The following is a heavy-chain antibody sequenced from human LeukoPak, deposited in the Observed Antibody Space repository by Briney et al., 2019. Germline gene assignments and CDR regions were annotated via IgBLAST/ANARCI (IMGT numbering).Heavy chain of an antibody. D-gene: IGHD6-19*01. CDR2: INPNSGGT. J-gene: IGHJ5*02. V-gene: IGHV1-2*02. CDR3: ATQATSGWHFS. Sequence: ASVKVSCKASGYTFTGYYMHWVRQAPGQGPEGMGWINPNSGGTNYAQKFQGRVTMTRDTSLSTVYMELSRLRSGDTAVYYCATQATSGWHFSWVQGTLVTVSS. CDR1: GYTFTGYY.